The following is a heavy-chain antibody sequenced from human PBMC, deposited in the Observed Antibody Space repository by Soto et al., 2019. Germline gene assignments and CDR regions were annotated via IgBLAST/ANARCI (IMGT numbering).Heavy chain of an antibody. D-gene: IGHD3-3*01. CDR2: INAGNGNT. CDR3: ARVNAYYDFWSGYYYFDY. J-gene: IGHJ4*02. Sequence: GASVKVSCKASGYTFTSYAMHWVRQAPGQRLEWMGWINAGNGNTKYSQKFQGRVIITRDTSASTAYMELSSLRSEDTAVYYCARVNAYYDFWSGYYYFDYWGQGTLVTVSS. V-gene: IGHV1-3*01. CDR1: GYTFTSYA.